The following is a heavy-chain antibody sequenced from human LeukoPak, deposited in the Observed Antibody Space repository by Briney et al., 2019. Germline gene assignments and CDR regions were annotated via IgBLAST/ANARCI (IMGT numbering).Heavy chain of an antibody. CDR2: IYTSGST. V-gene: IGHV4-4*07. D-gene: IGHD1-26*01. CDR3: ARDAVRWELPHRAYYMDV. J-gene: IGHJ6*03. Sequence: SETLSLTCTVSGGSISNYYWSWIRQPAGKGLEWIGRIYTSGSTNYNPSLKSRVTMSVDTSKNQFSLKLSSVTAADTAVYYCARDAVRWELPHRAYYMDVWGKGTTVTVSS. CDR1: GGSISNYY.